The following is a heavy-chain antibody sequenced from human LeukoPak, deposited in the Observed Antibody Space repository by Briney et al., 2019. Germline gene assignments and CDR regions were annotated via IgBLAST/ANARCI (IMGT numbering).Heavy chain of an antibody. CDR2: INPTSGGT. D-gene: IGHD3-3*01. Sequence: ASVKVSCKASGYTFTGYYMHWVRQAPGQGLEWMGWINPTSGGTNYAQKFQGRVTMTRDTSISTAYMELSRLRSDDTAVYYCARVDSITIFGVVELFDYWGQGTLVTVSS. CDR3: ARVDSITIFGVVELFDY. J-gene: IGHJ4*02. CDR1: GYTFTGYY. V-gene: IGHV1-2*02.